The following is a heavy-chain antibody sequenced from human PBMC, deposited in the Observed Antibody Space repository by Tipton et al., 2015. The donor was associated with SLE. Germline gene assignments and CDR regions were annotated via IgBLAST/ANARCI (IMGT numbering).Heavy chain of an antibody. CDR2: INTNTGNP. CDR3: AREVIHFDY. J-gene: IGHJ4*02. D-gene: IGHD2-21*01. Sequence: QLVQSGSELKKPGASVKVSCKASGYTFNSYSMNWVRQAPGQGLEWVGWINTNTGNPTYAQGFTGRFVLSVDPSVSTAYLQISNLKTEDTAVYYCAREVIHFDYWGQGNLVTVSS. CDR1: GYTFNSYS. V-gene: IGHV7-4-1*02.